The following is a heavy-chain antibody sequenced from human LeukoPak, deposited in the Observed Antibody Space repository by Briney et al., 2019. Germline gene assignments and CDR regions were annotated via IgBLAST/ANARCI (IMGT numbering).Heavy chain of an antibody. CDR3: ARRSAAKDAFDI. D-gene: IGHD6-25*01. CDR2: ISGSGGST. CDR1: GFTFSSYG. V-gene: IGHV3-23*01. Sequence: GSLRLSRAAYGFTFSSYGMSWVRQAPGKGLEWVSAISGSGGSTYYADSVKGRFTISRDNSKNTLYLQMNSLRAEDTAVYYCARRSAAKDAFDIWGQGTKVTVSS. J-gene: IGHJ3*02.